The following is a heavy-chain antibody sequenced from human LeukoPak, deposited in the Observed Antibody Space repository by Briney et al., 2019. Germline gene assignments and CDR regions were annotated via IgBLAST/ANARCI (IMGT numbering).Heavy chain of an antibody. CDR3: ARDNSVRDEAWWFNP. CDR1: GGTFSNFA. D-gene: IGHD5-24*01. Sequence: ASVTVSCKASGGTFSNFAISWVRQDPGQGPEGMGVISPSGCSTTYAQKFQGRVTLTRDMSTSTDYLELSSLRSEDTAVYYCARDNSVRDEAWWFNPWGQGTLGTVSA. V-gene: IGHV1-69*05. CDR2: ISPSGCST. J-gene: IGHJ5*02.